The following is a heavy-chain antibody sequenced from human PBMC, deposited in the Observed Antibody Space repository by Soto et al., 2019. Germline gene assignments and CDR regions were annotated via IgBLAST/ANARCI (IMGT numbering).Heavy chain of an antibody. Sequence: ASVKVSCKASGYTFTSYDINWVRQATGQGPEWMGWMNPNSGNTGYAQKFQGRVTMTRNTSISTAYMELSSLRSEDTAVYYCARGLGYCISTSCYDNDAFDIWGQGTMVTVSS. CDR2: MNPNSGNT. J-gene: IGHJ3*02. V-gene: IGHV1-8*01. D-gene: IGHD2-2*01. CDR1: GYTFTSYD. CDR3: ARGLGYCISTSCYDNDAFDI.